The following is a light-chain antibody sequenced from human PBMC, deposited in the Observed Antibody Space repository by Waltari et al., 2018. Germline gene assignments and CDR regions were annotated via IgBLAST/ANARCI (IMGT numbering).Light chain of an antibody. Sequence: QSALTQPPSASGSPGQSVTIPCTGTSSDVGVYNYVAWYQQHPGKAPKPMLFEVSKRPSGVPGRFSGSKSGNPASLTVSGLQAEDEADYYCSSYAGSNDVVFGGGTRLTVL. CDR1: SSDVGVYNY. CDR2: EVS. J-gene: IGLJ2*01. CDR3: SSYAGSNDVV. V-gene: IGLV2-8*01.